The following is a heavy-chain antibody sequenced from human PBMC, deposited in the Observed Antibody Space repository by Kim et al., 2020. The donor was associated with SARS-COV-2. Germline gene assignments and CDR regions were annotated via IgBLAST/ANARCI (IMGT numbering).Heavy chain of an antibody. CDR3: ARDVGTMVQGVMGDY. J-gene: IGHJ4*02. D-gene: IGHD3-10*01. V-gene: IGHV4-4*02. Sequence: SETLSLTCAVSGGSISSSNWWSWVRQPPGKVLEWIGVIYHSGSTNYNPSLKSRVTISVDKSKNQFSLKLSSVTAADTAVYYCARDVGTMVQGVMGDYWGQGTLVTVSS. CDR1: GGSISSSNW. CDR2: IYHSGST.